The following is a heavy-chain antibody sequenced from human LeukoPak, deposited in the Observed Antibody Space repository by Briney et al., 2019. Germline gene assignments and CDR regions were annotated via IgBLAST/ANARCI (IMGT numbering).Heavy chain of an antibody. Sequence: GGSLRLSCAASGFTVSSNYMSWVRQAPGKGLEWVSVIYSGGSTYYADSVKGRFTISRDNSKNTLYLQMNSLRAEDTAVYYCARIQSLGSSFSSFDYWGRGTLVTVSS. J-gene: IGHJ2*01. CDR2: IYSGGST. CDR1: GFTVSSNY. D-gene: IGHD3-9*01. V-gene: IGHV3-53*01. CDR3: ARIQSLGSSFSSFDY.